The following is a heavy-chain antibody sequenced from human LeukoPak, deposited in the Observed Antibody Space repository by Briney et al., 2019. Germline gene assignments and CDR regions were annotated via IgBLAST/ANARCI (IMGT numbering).Heavy chain of an antibody. CDR3: ARQYYDSSGYYPWYFDY. D-gene: IGHD3-22*01. Sequence: PSETLSLTCTVSGGSFSSSTHYWGWIRQPPGKGLEWIGSMYYSGSTYHNQSLKSRVTISVDPSKNQFSLKVTSVTAADTAVYYCARQYYDSSGYYPWYFDYWGQGTLVTVSS. J-gene: IGHJ4*02. CDR2: MYYSGST. CDR1: GGSFSSSTHY. V-gene: IGHV4-39*01.